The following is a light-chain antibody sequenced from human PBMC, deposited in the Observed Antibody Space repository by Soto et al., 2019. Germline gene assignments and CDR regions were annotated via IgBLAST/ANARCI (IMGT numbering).Light chain of an antibody. CDR2: DAA. CDR3: QHRYNWPLT. Sequence: EIVLTQSPATLSLSPGEKATLSCRASQSINTYLGWYQQKPGQAPRLLIYDAANRATGVPARFSGSGSGTDFTLTIINLAPEDFAVYYCQHRYNWPLTFGEGSKVEI. J-gene: IGKJ4*01. V-gene: IGKV3-11*01. CDR1: QSINTY.